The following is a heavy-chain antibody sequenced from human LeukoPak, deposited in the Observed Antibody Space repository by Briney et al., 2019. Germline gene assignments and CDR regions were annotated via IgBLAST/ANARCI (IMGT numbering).Heavy chain of an antibody. CDR1: GGSISSSSYY. Sequence: PSETLSLTCTVSGGSISSSSYYWGWIRQPPGKGLEWIGSIYYSGSTYYKPSLKSRVTIAVDTSKNQFSLKLSSVTAADTAVYYCARVSAVYCSGGSCYPSYMDVWGKGTTITVSS. CDR2: IYYSGST. D-gene: IGHD2-15*01. J-gene: IGHJ6*03. CDR3: ARVSAVYCSGGSCYPSYMDV. V-gene: IGHV4-39*07.